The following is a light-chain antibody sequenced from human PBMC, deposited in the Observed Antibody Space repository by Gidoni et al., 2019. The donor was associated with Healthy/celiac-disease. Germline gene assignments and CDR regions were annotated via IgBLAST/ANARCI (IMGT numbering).Light chain of an antibody. CDR1: QSISSW. CDR2: KAS. Sequence: DIQMTQSPSTLSASVGDRVTITCRASQSISSWLAWYQQKPGKAPKLLIYKASSLESGVPSRFSGSGSGTEFTLTISSLQPDDFATYYCQQYNSYSSTFXGXTKVXIK. J-gene: IGKJ4*01. CDR3: QQYNSYSST. V-gene: IGKV1-5*03.